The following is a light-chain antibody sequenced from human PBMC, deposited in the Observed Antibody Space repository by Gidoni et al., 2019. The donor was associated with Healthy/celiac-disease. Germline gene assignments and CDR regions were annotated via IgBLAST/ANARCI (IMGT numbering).Light chain of an antibody. CDR3: LQNYSYPWT. CDR2: AAS. V-gene: IGKV1-6*01. J-gene: IGKJ1*01. Sequence: AFHMIQSPSSLSASAGDRVTITCRASQGIRNDLGWYQQKPGKAPKLLIYAASSLQSGVPSRFSGSGSGTDFTLTISSLQPEDFATYYCLQNYSYPWTFGQXTKVEIK. CDR1: QGIRND.